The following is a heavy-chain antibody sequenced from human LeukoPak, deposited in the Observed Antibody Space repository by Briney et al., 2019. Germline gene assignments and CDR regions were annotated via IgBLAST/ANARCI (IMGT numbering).Heavy chain of an antibody. D-gene: IGHD1-26*01. CDR2: IRCSGVST. V-gene: IGHV3-23*01. CDR1: GFTFRIYA. Sequence: GGSLRLSCAAWGFTFRIYAITWMRDAPGRGREGVSSIRCSGVSTVCADSVKGRFTISRDNYRNMVFMQMHSLRADDTAVYYCAKDLVVGALDYWGQGTLVTVSS. J-gene: IGHJ4*02. CDR3: AKDLVVGALDY.